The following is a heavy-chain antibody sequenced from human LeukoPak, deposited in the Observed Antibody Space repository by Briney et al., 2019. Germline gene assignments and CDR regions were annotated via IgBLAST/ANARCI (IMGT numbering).Heavy chain of an antibody. D-gene: IGHD6-13*01. CDR1: GFTFSSYS. J-gene: IGHJ6*03. Sequence: GGSLRLSCAASGFTFSSYSMNWVRQAPGKGLEWVSSISSSSSYIYYADSVKGRFTISRDNAKNSLYLQMNSLRAEDTAVYYCARVEAAAGIFYYYYYMDVWGKGTTVTVSS. CDR3: ARVEAAAGIFYYYYYMDV. CDR2: ISSSSSYI. V-gene: IGHV3-21*01.